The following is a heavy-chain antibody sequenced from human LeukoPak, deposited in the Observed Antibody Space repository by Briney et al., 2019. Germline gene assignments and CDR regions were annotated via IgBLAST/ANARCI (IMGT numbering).Heavy chain of an antibody. CDR2: IYYSGST. Sequence: PSETLSLTCTVSGGSISSYYWSWLRQPPGKGLEWIGYIYYSGSTNYNPSLKSRVTISVDTSKNQFSLKLSSVTAADTAVYYCAREGGHSYGKPFDYWGQGTLVTVSS. CDR3: AREGGHSYGKPFDY. V-gene: IGHV4-59*01. CDR1: GGSISSYY. J-gene: IGHJ4*02. D-gene: IGHD5-18*01.